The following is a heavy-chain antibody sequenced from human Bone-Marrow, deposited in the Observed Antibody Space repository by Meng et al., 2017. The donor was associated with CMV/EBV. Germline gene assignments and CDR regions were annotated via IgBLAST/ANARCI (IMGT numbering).Heavy chain of an antibody. Sequence: GGSLRLSCAASGFTFSSYWMSWVRQAPGKGLEWVANIKQDGSEKYYVDSVKGRFIISRDNADNSLFLQMNNLGVDDTAVYYCARGRGLDYWGQGTLVTVSS. V-gene: IGHV3-7*01. CDR3: ARGRGLDY. J-gene: IGHJ4*02. CDR2: IKQDGSEK. CDR1: GFTFSSYW.